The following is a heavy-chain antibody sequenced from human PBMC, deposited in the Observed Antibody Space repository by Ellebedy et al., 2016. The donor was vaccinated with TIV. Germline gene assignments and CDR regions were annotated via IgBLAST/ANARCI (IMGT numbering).Heavy chain of an antibody. V-gene: IGHV4-59*01. CDR2: IYYSGST. CDR1: GGSISSYY. D-gene: IGHD1/OR15-1a*01. Sequence: MPSETLSLTCTVSGGSISSYYWSWIRQPPGKGLEWIGYIYYSGSTNYNPSLKSLVTISVDTSKNPFSLKLSSVTAADTAVYYCARTTTRRGGGFYGMDVWGQGTTVTVSS. J-gene: IGHJ6*02. CDR3: ARTTTRRGGGFYGMDV.